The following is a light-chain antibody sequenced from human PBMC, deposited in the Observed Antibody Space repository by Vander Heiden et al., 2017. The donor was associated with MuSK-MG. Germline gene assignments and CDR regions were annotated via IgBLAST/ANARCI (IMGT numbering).Light chain of an antibody. V-gene: IGLV3-1*01. Sequence: SYDLTQPPSVSVSPGPTARITCSGHQFGDKYSCWKQQKPGQSLVLVIYQDSKRPSGSPERFYGSNSGNTATMTIGGTQDMDEDDYYCQAWDSSTYVFGTGTKVTVL. CDR3: QAWDSSTYV. J-gene: IGLJ1*01. CDR2: QDS. CDR1: QFGDKY.